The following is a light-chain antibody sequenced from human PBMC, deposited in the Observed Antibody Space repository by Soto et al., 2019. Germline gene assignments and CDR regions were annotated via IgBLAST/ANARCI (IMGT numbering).Light chain of an antibody. V-gene: IGKV3-20*01. J-gene: IGKJ1*01. CDR2: GAS. Sequence: EIVLTQSPGTLSLSPGERATLSCRASQSVSSSYLAWYQQKPGQAPRLLIYGASSRATGIPDRFSGSGSGTDFTLTSSRLEPEDFAVYYCQEYIQWPPGMFGPGTTVDIK. CDR1: QSVSSSY. CDR3: QEYIQWPPGM.